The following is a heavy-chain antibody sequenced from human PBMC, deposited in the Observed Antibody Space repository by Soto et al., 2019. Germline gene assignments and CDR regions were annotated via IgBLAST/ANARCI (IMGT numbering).Heavy chain of an antibody. Sequence: GGSLRLSCAASGFTVSSNYMSWVRQAPGKGLEWVSDIYSGGSTYYADSVKGRFTISRDNSKNTLYLQMNSLRAEDTAVYYCVRDQGAARDVWGQGTTVTVSS. CDR3: VRDQGAARDV. J-gene: IGHJ6*02. CDR2: IYSGGST. D-gene: IGHD6-6*01. CDR1: GFTVSSNY. V-gene: IGHV3-53*01.